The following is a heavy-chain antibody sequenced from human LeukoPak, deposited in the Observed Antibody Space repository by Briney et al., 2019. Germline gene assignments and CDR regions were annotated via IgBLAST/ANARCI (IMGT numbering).Heavy chain of an antibody. J-gene: IGHJ6*03. CDR1: GYTFTSYG. V-gene: IGHV1-18*01. CDR2: ISAYNGNT. CDR3: ARFLISWGNYYYYYMDV. Sequence: ASVRVSCKASGYTFTSYGISWVRQAPGQGLEWMGWISAYNGNTNYAQKLQGRVTMTTDTSTSTAYMELRSLRSDDTAVYYCARFLISWGNYYYYYMDVWGKGTTVTVSS. D-gene: IGHD3-16*01.